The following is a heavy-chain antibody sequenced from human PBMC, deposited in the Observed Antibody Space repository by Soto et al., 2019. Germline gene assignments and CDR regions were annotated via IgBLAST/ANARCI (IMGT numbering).Heavy chain of an antibody. D-gene: IGHD7-27*01. CDR1: GGSIRSNYF. CDR2: FYYSGST. V-gene: IGHV4-39*01. CDR3: ARPPPANLDVFDI. Sequence: TSETLALTCTVSGGSIRSNYFWGWIRQSPGKGLEWIGSFYYSGSTYFNPSLKSRVTISVDTSKNQFSLNLNSVTAADTAVHYCARPPPANLDVFDIWGPGTLVTVSS. J-gene: IGHJ3*02.